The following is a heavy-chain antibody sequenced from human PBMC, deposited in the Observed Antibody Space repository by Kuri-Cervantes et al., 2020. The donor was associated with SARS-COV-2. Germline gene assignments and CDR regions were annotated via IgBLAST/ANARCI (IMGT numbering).Heavy chain of an antibody. D-gene: IGHD1-26*01. CDR3: ARVVPGLGATWYDY. J-gene: IGHJ4*02. V-gene: IGHV2-70*11. CDR2: IGWDDDK. Sequence: SGPTLVKPTQTLTLTCRLFGFSLSSRGVGVGWIRQPPGKALEWLARIGWDDDKYYSTSLKTRLTISNDTSKHQVVLTMPSMDPVDTAKYYCARVVPGLGATWYDYWGQGTLVTVSS. CDR1: GFSLSSRGVG.